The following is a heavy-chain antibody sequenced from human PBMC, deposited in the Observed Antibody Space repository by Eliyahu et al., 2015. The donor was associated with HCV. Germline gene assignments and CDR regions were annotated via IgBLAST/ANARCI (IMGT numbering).Heavy chain of an antibody. Sequence: EVQLVESGGGLVQPGGSLRLSCAASGFTFSTYSMNWVRQAPGKGLQWVSYISSSSSTIYDADSVKGRSTISRDNAKNSLYLQMNSLRAEDTAVYYCARGGPPSSSWYSAFDIWGQGTMVTVSS. J-gene: IGHJ3*02. D-gene: IGHD6-13*01. CDR1: GFTFSTYS. CDR2: ISSSSSTI. V-gene: IGHV3-48*01. CDR3: ARGGPPSSSWYSAFDI.